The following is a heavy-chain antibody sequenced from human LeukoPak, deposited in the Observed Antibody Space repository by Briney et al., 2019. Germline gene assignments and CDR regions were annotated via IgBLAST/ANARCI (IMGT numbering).Heavy chain of an antibody. J-gene: IGHJ3*02. CDR2: IRAIGGAYYA. Sequence: GGSLRLSCTASRFSFSAYAMMWIRQAPGKGPEWVSAIRAIGGAYYADYAESVKGRFTISRDDSKSTLFLQMWSLRVEDTAVYYCARDANGDYIGAFDMWGPGTKVTVSS. CDR1: RFSFSAYA. CDR3: ARDANGDYIGAFDM. V-gene: IGHV3-23*01. D-gene: IGHD4-17*01.